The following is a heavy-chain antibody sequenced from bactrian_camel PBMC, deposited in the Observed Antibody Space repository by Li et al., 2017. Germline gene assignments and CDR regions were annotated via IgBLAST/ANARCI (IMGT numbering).Heavy chain of an antibody. CDR3: AADGGPNCALRVGTGLDEYKY. J-gene: IGHJ4*01. V-gene: IGHV3S53*01. CDR2: IDSDGTT. Sequence: QLVESGGGTVQAGGSLRLSCAASGDMDSSKCMGWFRQYPGKEREGVAAIDSDGTTSYAVSVKGRFTISQDTTENTLYMQMNSLKAEDTAVYRCAADGGPNCALRVGTGLDEYKYWGQGTQVTVS. CDR1: GDMDSSKC. D-gene: IGHD5*01.